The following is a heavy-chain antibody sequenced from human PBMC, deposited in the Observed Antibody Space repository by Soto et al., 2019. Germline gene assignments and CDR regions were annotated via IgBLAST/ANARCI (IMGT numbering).Heavy chain of an antibody. Sequence: GGSLRLSCAASGFTFSSYAMSWVRQAPGKGLEWVSAISGSGGSTYYADSVKGRFTISRDNSKNTLYLQMNSLRAEDTAVYYCAPAGNSGWYVGFDYWGQGTLVTVSS. CDR1: GFTFSSYA. CDR3: APAGNSGWYVGFDY. D-gene: IGHD6-19*01. J-gene: IGHJ4*02. V-gene: IGHV3-23*01. CDR2: ISGSGGST.